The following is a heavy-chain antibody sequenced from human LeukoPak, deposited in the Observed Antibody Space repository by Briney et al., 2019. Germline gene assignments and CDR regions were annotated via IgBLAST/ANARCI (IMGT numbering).Heavy chain of an antibody. D-gene: IGHD3-9*01. CDR1: GGSLSGYY. J-gene: IGHJ6*03. Sequence: NPSQTLSLTCGVYGGSLSGYYWSWIRQPPGKGLEWIGEINQSGSTNYNPSLKSRVTMSVDTSKKQLSLKLNSVTAADTAVYYCASRGSNKRYFDWLGLHYYYMDVWGKGTTVTVSS. V-gene: IGHV4-34*01. CDR2: INQSGST. CDR3: ASRGSNKRYFDWLGLHYYYMDV.